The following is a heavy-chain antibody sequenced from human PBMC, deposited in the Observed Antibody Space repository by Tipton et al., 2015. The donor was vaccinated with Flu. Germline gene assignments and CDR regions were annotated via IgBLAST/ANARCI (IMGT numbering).Heavy chain of an antibody. D-gene: IGHD6-13*01. CDR3: ASRSSSAY. CDR1: GFTFSSYS. CDR2: ISSSSSYI. J-gene: IGHJ4*02. V-gene: IGHV3-21*01. Sequence: SLRLSCAASGFTFSSYSMNRVRQAPGKGLEWVSSISSSSSYIYYADSVKGRFTISRDNAKNSLYLQMNSLRAEDTAVYYCASRSSSAYWGQGTLVTVSS.